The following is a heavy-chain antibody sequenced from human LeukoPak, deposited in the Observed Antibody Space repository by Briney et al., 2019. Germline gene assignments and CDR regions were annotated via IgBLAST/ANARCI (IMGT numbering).Heavy chain of an antibody. D-gene: IGHD4-17*01. Sequence: ASVKVSCKASGYTFTSYGISWVRQAPGQGLEWMGWISAYNGNTNYAQKLQGRVTMTTDTSTSTAYMELRSLRSDDTAVYYCAREWGYDYGDYGTDYWGQGTLVTVSS. CDR1: GYTFTSYG. J-gene: IGHJ4*02. CDR2: ISAYNGNT. CDR3: AREWGYDYGDYGTDY. V-gene: IGHV1-18*04.